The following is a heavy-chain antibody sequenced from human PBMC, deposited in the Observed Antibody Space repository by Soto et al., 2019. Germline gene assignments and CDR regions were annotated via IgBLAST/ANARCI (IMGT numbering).Heavy chain of an antibody. CDR2: INHSGST. Sequence: PSETLSLTCAVYGGSFSGYYWSWIRQPPGKGLEWIGEINHSGSTNYNPSLKSRVTISVDTSKNQFSLKLSSVTAADTAVYYCARVVVRYCSSTSCYWAISYYYYGMDVWGQGTTVTVSS. J-gene: IGHJ6*02. CDR1: GGSFSGYY. CDR3: ARVVVRYCSSTSCYWAISYYYYGMDV. D-gene: IGHD2-2*01. V-gene: IGHV4-34*01.